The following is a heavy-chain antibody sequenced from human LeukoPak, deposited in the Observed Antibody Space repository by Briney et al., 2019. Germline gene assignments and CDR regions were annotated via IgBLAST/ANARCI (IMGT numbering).Heavy chain of an antibody. CDR3: ARPLRWLQTKDAFDI. J-gene: IGHJ3*02. CDR2: ISSSGTTI. D-gene: IGHD5-24*01. Sequence: GGSLRLSCAASGFTFSSFSMNWVRQAPGKGPEWVSYISSSGTTIYYADSVKGRFTISRDNAKNSLYLQMNSLRAEDTAVYYCARPLRWLQTKDAFDIWGQGTMVTVSS. CDR1: GFTFSSFS. V-gene: IGHV3-48*04.